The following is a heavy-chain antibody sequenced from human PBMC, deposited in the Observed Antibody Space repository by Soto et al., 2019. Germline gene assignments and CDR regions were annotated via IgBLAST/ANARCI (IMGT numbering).Heavy chain of an antibody. CDR3: ARSEGDIVVAASRGGYYYYYYYMDV. J-gene: IGHJ6*03. CDR1: GGSISSYY. Sequence: SETLSLTCTVSGGSISSYYWSWIRQPPGKGLEWIGYIYYSGSTNYNPSLKSRVTISVDTSKNQFSLKLSSVTAADTAVYYCARSEGDIVVAASRGGYYYYYYYMDVWGKGTTVTVSS. CDR2: IYYSGST. V-gene: IGHV4-59*01. D-gene: IGHD2-15*01.